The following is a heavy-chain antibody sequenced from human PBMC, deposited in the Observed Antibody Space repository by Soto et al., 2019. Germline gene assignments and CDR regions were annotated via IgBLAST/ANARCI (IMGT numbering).Heavy chain of an antibody. D-gene: IGHD7-27*01. V-gene: IGHV3-7*01. J-gene: IGHJ6*03. CDR3: AGNIKTGKYYYYYYMDV. Sequence: QPGGSLRLACAASGFTFSSYWMSWVRQAPGKGLEWVANIKQDGSEKYYVGSGKGRFTLSRDNANNSLYLQMNSLRAEDTAVYYCAGNIKTGKYYYYYYMDVWGKRTTVTVSS. CDR2: IKQDGSEK. CDR1: GFTFSSYW.